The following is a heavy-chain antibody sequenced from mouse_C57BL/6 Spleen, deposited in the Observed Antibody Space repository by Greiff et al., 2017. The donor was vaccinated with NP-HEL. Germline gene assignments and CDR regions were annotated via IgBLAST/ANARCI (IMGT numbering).Heavy chain of an antibody. CDR2: IDPSDSYT. CDR1: GYTFTSYW. J-gene: IGHJ4*01. V-gene: IGHV1-69*01. CDR3: ARYYSNYHAMDY. D-gene: IGHD2-5*01. Sequence: QVQLQQPGAELVMPGASVKLSCKASGYTFTSYWMHWVKQRPGQGLEWIGEIDPSDSYTNYNQKFKGKSTLTVDKSSSTAYMQLSSLTSEDSAVYYWARYYSNYHAMDYWGQGTSVTVSS.